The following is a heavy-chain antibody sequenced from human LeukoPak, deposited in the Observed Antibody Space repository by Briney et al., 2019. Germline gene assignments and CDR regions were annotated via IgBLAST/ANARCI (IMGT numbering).Heavy chain of an antibody. D-gene: IGHD3-16*02. CDR1: GFTFDDYG. V-gene: IGHV3-20*04. CDR3: ARLESSYQNYYYYYHMDV. CDR2: INWNGDST. J-gene: IGHJ6*03. Sequence: PGGSLGLSCAASGFTFDDYGMSWVRQAPGKGLEWVSDINWNGDSTGYADSVKGRFTISRDNAKNSLYLQMNSLRAEDTALYYCARLESSYQNYYYYYHMDVWGKGTTVTVSS.